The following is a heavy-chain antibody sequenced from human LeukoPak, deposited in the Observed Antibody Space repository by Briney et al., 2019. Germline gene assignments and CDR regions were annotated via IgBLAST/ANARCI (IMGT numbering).Heavy chain of an antibody. CDR3: AKSGYNRVDY. CDR1: GDSFSSYE. D-gene: IGHD5-24*01. Sequence: PGGALRLSCAASGDSFSSYEMNWVRQAPGKGLWWVSYISSSGSTTYYADSVKGQFTISRDNSKNTLYLQTTSLIAEDTVGYYCAKSGYNRVDYWGQGTRVTASS. V-gene: IGHV3-48*03. CDR2: ISSSGSTT. J-gene: IGHJ4*02.